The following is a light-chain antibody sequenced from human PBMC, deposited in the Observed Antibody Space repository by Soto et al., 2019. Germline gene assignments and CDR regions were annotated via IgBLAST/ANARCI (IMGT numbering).Light chain of an antibody. J-gene: IGLJ1*01. CDR2: EGT. V-gene: IGLV2-23*01. CDR1: RSDVGSYNL. Sequence: QSVLTQPASVSGSPGQAISMSCTGTRSDVGSYNLVSWYQQHPGKAPKLMIYEGTKRPSGVSDRFSGSRSGNTASLTISGVQAEDAADYYCCSSAGDRTYVFGTGTKVTVL. CDR3: CSSAGDRTYV.